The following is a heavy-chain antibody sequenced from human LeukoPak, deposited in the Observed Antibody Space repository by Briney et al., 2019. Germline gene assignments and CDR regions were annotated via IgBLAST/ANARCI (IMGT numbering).Heavy chain of an antibody. D-gene: IGHD6-6*01. Sequence: GGSLRLSCAASGFTFSSYWMSWVRQAPGKGLEWVANIKQDGSEKYYVDSVKGRFTIPRDNAKNSLYLQMNSLRAEDTAVYYCASDSEGSSSFYYYYYMDVWGKGTTVTVSS. CDR2: IKQDGSEK. CDR1: GFTFSSYW. J-gene: IGHJ6*03. V-gene: IGHV3-7*01. CDR3: ASDSEGSSSFYYYYYMDV.